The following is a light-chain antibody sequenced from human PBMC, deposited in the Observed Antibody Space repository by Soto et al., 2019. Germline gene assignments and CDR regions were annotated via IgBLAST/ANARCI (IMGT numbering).Light chain of an antibody. CDR3: SSYAGSVL. CDR2: EVT. V-gene: IGLV2-8*01. J-gene: IGLJ2*01. CDR1: SSDVGGYNY. Sequence: QSVLTQPPSASGSPGQSVTISCTGTSSDVGGYNYVSWYQQHPGKAPKLMVYEVTKRPSGVPDRFSGSKSGNTASLTVSGLQAEDEADYYCSSYAGSVLFGGGTKVTV.